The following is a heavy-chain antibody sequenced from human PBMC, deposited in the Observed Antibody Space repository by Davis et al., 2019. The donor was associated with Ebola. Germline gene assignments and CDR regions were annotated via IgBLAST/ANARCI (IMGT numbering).Heavy chain of an antibody. D-gene: IGHD6-13*01. Sequence: GESLKISCAASGFTFSSYSMNWVRQAPGKGLEWVSSISSSSSYIYYADSVKGRFTISRDNAKNSLYLQMNSLRAEDTAVYYCARGLWAAAETGAFDIWGQGTMVTVSS. V-gene: IGHV3-21*01. CDR2: ISSSSSYI. CDR3: ARGLWAAAETGAFDI. J-gene: IGHJ3*02. CDR1: GFTFSSYS.